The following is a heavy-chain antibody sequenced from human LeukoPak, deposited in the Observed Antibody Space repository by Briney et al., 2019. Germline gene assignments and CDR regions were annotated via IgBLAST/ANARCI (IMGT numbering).Heavy chain of an antibody. Sequence: GGSLRLSCAASGFTFSSYLMHWVRQAPGKGLVWVSRTNTDGSTTNYADSVKGRFTISRDNAKNTLYLQMNSLRVEDTAVYYCARDLDYKLDYWGQGTLVTVSS. D-gene: IGHD4/OR15-4a*01. CDR2: TNTDGSTT. CDR3: ARDLDYKLDY. J-gene: IGHJ4*02. V-gene: IGHV3-74*01. CDR1: GFTFSSYL.